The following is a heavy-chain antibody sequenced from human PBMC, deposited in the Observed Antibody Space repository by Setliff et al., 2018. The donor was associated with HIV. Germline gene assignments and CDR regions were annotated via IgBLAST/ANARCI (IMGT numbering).Heavy chain of an antibody. V-gene: IGHV1-2*02. J-gene: IGHJ4*02. Sequence: ASVKVSCKASGYTFTGHYIHWVRQAPGQGLEWMGWSNPNSGAAHYAQKFQGRVTMTRDTSISTAYMELSRLSSDDTAIYYCATALTANWNYEPHFDYWGQGSLVTVSS. CDR1: GYTFTGHY. CDR3: ATALTANWNYEPHFDY. CDR2: SNPNSGAA. D-gene: IGHD1-7*01.